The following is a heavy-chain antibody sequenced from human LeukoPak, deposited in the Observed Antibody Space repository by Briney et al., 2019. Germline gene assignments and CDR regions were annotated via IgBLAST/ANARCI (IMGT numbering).Heavy chain of an antibody. V-gene: IGHV3-33*06. J-gene: IGHJ3*02. D-gene: IGHD3-3*01. Sequence: GGSLRLSCAASGFTFISYGMHWVRQAPGKGLEWVAVIWYDGSNKYYADSVKGRFTISRDNSKNTLYLQMNSLRAEDTAVYYCAKMEGPYYDFWSGQRMNASDIGGQGTIVTVSA. CDR2: IWYDGSNK. CDR1: GFTFISYG. CDR3: AKMEGPYYDFWSGQRMNASDI.